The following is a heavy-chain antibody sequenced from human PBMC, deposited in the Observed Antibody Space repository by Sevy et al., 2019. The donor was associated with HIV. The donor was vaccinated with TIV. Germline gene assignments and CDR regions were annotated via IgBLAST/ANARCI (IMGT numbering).Heavy chain of an antibody. D-gene: IGHD3-22*01. V-gene: IGHV3-23*01. CDR2: ISGSGGST. J-gene: IGHJ3*02. CDR3: AKDRYDGSGYYPEGAFDI. CDR1: GFTFSSYA. Sequence: GGSLRLSCAASGFTFSSYAMNWVRQAPGKGLEWVSTISGSGGSTYYGDSVKGRFTISRDKSKNTVYLQMSSLRAEDTALYYCAKDRYDGSGYYPEGAFDIWGQGTKVTVSS.